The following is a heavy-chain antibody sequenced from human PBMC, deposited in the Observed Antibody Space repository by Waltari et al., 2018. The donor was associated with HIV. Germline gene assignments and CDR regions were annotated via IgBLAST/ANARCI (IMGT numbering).Heavy chain of an antibody. CDR3: ARGGVENNCSGTSCYTGFDY. Sequence: QVQLQQWGAGLLKPSETLSLTCAVYGGSFSAYYWSWIRQPPGKGLEWIGEINHSGGTNCNPSLKSRVTISVDTSKNQFSLKLISVTAADTAVYYCARGGVENNCSGTSCYTGFDYWGQGTLVTVSS. V-gene: IGHV4-34*01. D-gene: IGHD2-2*02. J-gene: IGHJ4*02. CDR1: GGSFSAYY. CDR2: INHSGGT.